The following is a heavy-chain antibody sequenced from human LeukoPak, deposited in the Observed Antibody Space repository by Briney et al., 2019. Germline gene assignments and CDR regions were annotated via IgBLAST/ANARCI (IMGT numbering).Heavy chain of an antibody. J-gene: IGHJ4*02. CDR3: ARSKGSTGPFDY. CDR2: IYAGDNT. V-gene: IGHV3-53*01. Sequence: GGSLRLSCAASGFTVSSNYMSWVRQAPGKGLEWVSIIYAGDNTCYADSVKGRFTISRDNSKNTLYLQMNSLRAEDTALYYCARSKGSTGPFDYWGQGTLVTVSS. CDR1: GFTVSSNY. D-gene: IGHD2-8*02.